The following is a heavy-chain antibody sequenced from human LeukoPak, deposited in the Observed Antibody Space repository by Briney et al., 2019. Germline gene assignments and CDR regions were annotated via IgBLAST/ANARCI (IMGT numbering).Heavy chain of an antibody. Sequence: SETLSLTCAVYGGSFSGYYWSWIRQPPGKGLEWIGEINHSGSTNYNPSLKSRVTISVDTPKNQFSLKLSSVTAADTAVYYCASRAVAGFFDYWGQGTLVTVSS. CDR2: INHSGST. V-gene: IGHV4-34*01. CDR3: ASRAVAGFFDY. CDR1: GGSFSGYY. D-gene: IGHD6-19*01. J-gene: IGHJ4*02.